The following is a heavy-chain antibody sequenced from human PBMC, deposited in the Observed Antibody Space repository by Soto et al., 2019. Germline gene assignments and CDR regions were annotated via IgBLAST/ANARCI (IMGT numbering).Heavy chain of an antibody. Sequence: PGGSLRLSCAASGFTFSSYAMSWLRQAPGKGLEWVSAISGSRGSTYYADSVKGRLTISRDNSKNTLYLQMNSLRAEDTAVYYCAKFFVAAAGILGSSGYYPFWGQGTLVTVSS. J-gene: IGHJ4*02. CDR2: ISGSRGST. D-gene: IGHD3-22*01. V-gene: IGHV3-23*01. CDR3: AKFFVAAAGILGSSGYYPF. CDR1: GFTFSSYA.